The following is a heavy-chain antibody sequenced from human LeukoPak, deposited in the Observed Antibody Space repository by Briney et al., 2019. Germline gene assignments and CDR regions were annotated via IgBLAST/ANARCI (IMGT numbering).Heavy chain of an antibody. V-gene: IGHV1-2*02. Sequence: ASVKVSCKASGYTFTGYYMHWVRQAPGQGLEWMGWIYPSNGGTKYAAKFQDRVTMTKETSISTVYMDLNRLKSDDTAVYYCASANWAGGVDFDYWGQGTLVTVSS. CDR3: ASANWAGGVDFDY. CDR2: IYPSNGGT. CDR1: GYTFTGYY. D-gene: IGHD3-3*01. J-gene: IGHJ4*02.